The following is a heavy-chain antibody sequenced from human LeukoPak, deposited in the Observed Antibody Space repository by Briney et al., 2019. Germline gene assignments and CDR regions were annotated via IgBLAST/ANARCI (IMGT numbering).Heavy chain of an antibody. CDR2: ISGSGGST. J-gene: IGHJ5*02. CDR3: AKSTWVASYYDDISCYT. Sequence: PGGSLRLSCAASGFTFSSYAMSWVRQAPGKGLEWVSAISGSGGSTYYADSVKGRFTISRDNSKNTLYLQMNSLRAEDTAVYYCAKSTWVASYYDDISCYTWGQGTLVTVSS. D-gene: IGHD3-22*01. CDR1: GFTFSSYA. V-gene: IGHV3-23*01.